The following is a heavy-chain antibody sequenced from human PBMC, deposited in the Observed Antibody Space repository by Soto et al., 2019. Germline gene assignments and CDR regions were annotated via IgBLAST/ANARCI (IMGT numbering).Heavy chain of an antibody. V-gene: IGHV3-20*04. Sequence: EVQLVESGGGVVRPGGSLRLSCADSGFTFDDYGMSWVRQTPGKGLEWVSGINWNGGSTGYADSVKGRFTISRDNAKNSLYLQMNSLRAEDTALYYCARDRYPTMVRGVMFDYWGQGTLVTVSS. J-gene: IGHJ4*02. CDR1: GFTFDDYG. D-gene: IGHD3-10*01. CDR3: ARDRYPTMVRGVMFDY. CDR2: INWNGGST.